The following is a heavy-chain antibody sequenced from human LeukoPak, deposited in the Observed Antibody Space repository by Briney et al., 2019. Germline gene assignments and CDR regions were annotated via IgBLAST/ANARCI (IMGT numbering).Heavy chain of an antibody. Sequence: ASVKVSCKASGYTFTSYAMHWVRQAPGQRLEWMGWINAGNGNTKYSQKFQGRVTITRDTSASTAYMGLSSLISEDTSVYYCAREWPQYYYGSGSVDYWGQGTLVTVSS. V-gene: IGHV1-3*01. CDR2: INAGNGNT. CDR3: AREWPQYYYGSGSVDY. J-gene: IGHJ4*02. CDR1: GYTFTSYA. D-gene: IGHD3-10*01.